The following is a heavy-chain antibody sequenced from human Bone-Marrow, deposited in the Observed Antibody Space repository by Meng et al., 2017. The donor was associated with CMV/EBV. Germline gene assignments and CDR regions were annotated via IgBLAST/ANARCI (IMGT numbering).Heavy chain of an antibody. CDR1: GFLFSGYF. J-gene: IGHJ5*02. CDR3: VRARTTTQTGWFDP. V-gene: IGHV1-2*02. CDR2: IDPKSRCT. Sequence: SGFLFSGYFLDWVRRAPGQGLVWIGWIDPKSRCTYYAQKFGGRVTMTRDTSISTGYMELSRLTFDDTAVYYCVRARTTTQTGWFDPWGQGTLVTVSS. D-gene: IGHD1-1*01.